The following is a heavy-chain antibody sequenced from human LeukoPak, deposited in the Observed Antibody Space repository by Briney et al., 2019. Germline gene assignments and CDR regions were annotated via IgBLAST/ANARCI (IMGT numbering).Heavy chain of an antibody. J-gene: IGHJ4*02. CDR2: ISSSSSYI. V-gene: IGHV3-21*01. Sequence: GGSLRLSCAASGFTFSSYSMNWVRQAPGKGLEWVSSISSSSSYIYYADSVKGRFTISRDNAKNSLYLQMNSLRAEDTAVYYCAYVPGIAVAGRGAADYWGQGTLVTVSS. CDR1: GFTFSSYS. CDR3: AYVPGIAVAGRGAADY. D-gene: IGHD6-19*01.